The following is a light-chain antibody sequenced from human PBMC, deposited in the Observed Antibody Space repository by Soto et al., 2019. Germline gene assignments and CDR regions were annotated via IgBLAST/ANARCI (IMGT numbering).Light chain of an antibody. CDR1: SSDVGGYNY. CDR3: SSYTSSSTRV. V-gene: IGLV2-14*01. J-gene: IGLJ1*01. Sequence: QSALTQPASVSGSPGQSITISCTGTSSDVGGYNYVSWYQQNPGKAPKLKIYDVNNRPSGVSYRFSGSKSGNTASLTISGLQAEDEADYYCSSYTSSSTRVFGTGTKLTVL. CDR2: DVN.